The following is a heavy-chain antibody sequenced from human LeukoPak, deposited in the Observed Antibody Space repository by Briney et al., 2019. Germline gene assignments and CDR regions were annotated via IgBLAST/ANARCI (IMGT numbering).Heavy chain of an antibody. CDR2: TSYDGSNK. V-gene: IGHV3-30*18. J-gene: IGHJ6*02. D-gene: IGHD3-10*01. CDR1: GFSFSSYG. Sequence: GGSLRLSCAASGFSFSSYGMHWVRQAPGKGLEWVAVTSYDGSNKYYTDSVKGRFTISRDNSKNTLYLQMNSLRAEDTAVYYCAKDDIWFGELSTYYYYGMDVWGQGTTVTVSS. CDR3: AKDDIWFGELSTYYYYGMDV.